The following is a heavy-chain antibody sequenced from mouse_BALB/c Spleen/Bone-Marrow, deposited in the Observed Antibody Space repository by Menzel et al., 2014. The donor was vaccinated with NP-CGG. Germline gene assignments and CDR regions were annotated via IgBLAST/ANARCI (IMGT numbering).Heavy chain of an antibody. D-gene: IGHD2-3*01. CDR2: INPDSSTI. J-gene: IGHJ2*01. Sequence: EVPRVESGGGLVQPGGSLKLSCAASGFDFSRYWMSWVRQTPGKGLEWIGEINPDSSTINYTPSLKDKFIISRDNAKNTLYLQMSKVRSEDTALYYCARLGYYGYFDYWGQGTTLTVSS. V-gene: IGHV4-1*02. CDR1: GFDFSRYW. CDR3: ARLGYYGYFDY.